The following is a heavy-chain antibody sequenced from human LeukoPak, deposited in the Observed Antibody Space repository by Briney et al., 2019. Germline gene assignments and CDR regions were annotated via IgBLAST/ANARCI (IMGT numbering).Heavy chain of an antibody. J-gene: IGHJ5*02. Sequence: PGGSLRLSCAASGFTFSSYAMSWVRQAPGKGLEWVSGISGSGDNTYYADSVNGRFTISRDNSKNTLYLQMNSLRADDTAVYYCAKGGLVHRFDPWGQGTLVTVSS. CDR3: AKGGLVHRFDP. CDR2: ISGSGDNT. CDR1: GFTFSSYA. V-gene: IGHV3-23*01.